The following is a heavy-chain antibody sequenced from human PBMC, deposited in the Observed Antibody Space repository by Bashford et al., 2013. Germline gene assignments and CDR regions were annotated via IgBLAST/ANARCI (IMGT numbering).Heavy chain of an antibody. CDR1: GGSISSGSYY. D-gene: IGHD6-13*01. Sequence: SETLSLTCTVSGGSISSGSYYWSWIRQPAGKGLEWIGRIYTSGSTNYNPSLKSRVTISVDTSKNQFSLKLSSVTAADTAVYYCARLGKAAAGSRPFDIWGQGTMVTVSS. CDR2: IYTSGST. CDR3: ARLGKAAAGSRPFDI. J-gene: IGHJ3*02. V-gene: IGHV4-61*02.